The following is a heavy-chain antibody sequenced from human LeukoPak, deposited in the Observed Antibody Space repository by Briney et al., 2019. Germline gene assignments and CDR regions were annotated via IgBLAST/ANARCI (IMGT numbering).Heavy chain of an antibody. V-gene: IGHV4-59*08. J-gene: IGHJ5*02. CDR3: ARHGTGFAATCWFDP. CDR2: IYYSGST. D-gene: IGHD2-15*01. Sequence: SETLSLTCTVSGGSISSYYWSWIRQPPGKGLEWIGDIYYSGSTNYNPSLKSRVTISVDTSKNQFSLKLSSVTAADTAVYYCARHGTGFAATCWFDPWGQGTLVTVSS. CDR1: GGSISSYY.